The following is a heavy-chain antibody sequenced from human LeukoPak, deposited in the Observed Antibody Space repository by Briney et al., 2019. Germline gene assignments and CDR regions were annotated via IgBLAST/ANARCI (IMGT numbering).Heavy chain of an antibody. CDR2: IHSGGTT. Sequence: GGSLRLSCAASGFGVSRNYMSWVRQAPGKGLEWVSVIHSGGTTYYADSVKGRFTLSRHNSQNTLYLQMDRLRAEDTAVYYCARQNHWSGSFSYYLNYWGQGTLVTVSS. J-gene: IGHJ4*02. V-gene: IGHV3-53*04. CDR1: GFGVSRNY. CDR3: ARQNHWSGSFSYYLNY. D-gene: IGHD1-26*01.